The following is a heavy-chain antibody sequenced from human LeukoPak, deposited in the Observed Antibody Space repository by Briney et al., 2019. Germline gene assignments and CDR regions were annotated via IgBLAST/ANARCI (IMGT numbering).Heavy chain of an antibody. J-gene: IGHJ4*02. V-gene: IGHV3-49*04. CDR1: GFTFGDYA. Sequence: PGGSLRLSCTASGFTFGDYAMTWVRQAPGKGLEWVGFIASETYGGAAEYAASVKGRFTISRDDSKSIAYLQMNSLKTEDTAVYYCTRDQTPYYWGQGTLVTVSS. CDR3: TRDQTPYY. CDR2: IASETYGGAA.